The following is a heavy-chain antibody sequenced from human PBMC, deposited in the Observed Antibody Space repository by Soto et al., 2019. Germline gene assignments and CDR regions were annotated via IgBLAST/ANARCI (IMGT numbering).Heavy chain of an antibody. D-gene: IGHD6-6*01. CDR3: ARDLDSSSAYFDY. CDR1: GFTFSSYN. CDR2: IWYDGSNK. V-gene: IGHV3-33*01. J-gene: IGHJ4*02. Sequence: GGSLRLSCASTGFTFSSYNIHWVRQAPGKGLEWVAVIWYDGSNKYYADSVKGRFTISRDNSKNTLYLQMNSLRAEDTAVYYCARDLDSSSAYFDYWGQGTLVTVS.